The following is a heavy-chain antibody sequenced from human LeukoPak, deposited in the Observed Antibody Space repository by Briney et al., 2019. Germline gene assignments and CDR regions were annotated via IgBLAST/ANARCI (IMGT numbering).Heavy chain of an antibody. CDR2: INAGNGNT. Sequence: ASVKVSCKASGYTFTSYAMHWVRQAPGQRLEWMGWINAGNGNTKYSQKFQGRVTITRDTSASTAYMELSSLRSEDTAVYYCARGSIAVAGIEDYWGQGTLVTVSS. V-gene: IGHV1-3*01. CDR1: GYTFTSYA. CDR3: ARGSIAVAGIEDY. J-gene: IGHJ4*02. D-gene: IGHD6-19*01.